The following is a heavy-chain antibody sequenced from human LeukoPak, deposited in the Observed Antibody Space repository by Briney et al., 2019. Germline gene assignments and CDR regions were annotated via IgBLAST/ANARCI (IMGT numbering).Heavy chain of an antibody. J-gene: IGHJ6*02. V-gene: IGHV4-59*02. CDR3: ARDNWNYGSSMDV. CDR1: GGSVSSYY. D-gene: IGHD1-7*01. CDR2: IYYSGST. Sequence: SETLSLACTVSGGSVSSYYWSWIRQPPGKGLEWIGYIYYSGSTNYNPSLKSRVTISVDTSKNQFSLKLSSVTAADTAVYHCARDNWNYGSSMDVWGQGTTVTVSS.